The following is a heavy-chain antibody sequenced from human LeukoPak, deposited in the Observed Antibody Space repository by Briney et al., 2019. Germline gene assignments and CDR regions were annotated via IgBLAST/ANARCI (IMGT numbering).Heavy chain of an antibody. D-gene: IGHD3-16*01. CDR3: ARVGSMTTLDY. CDR1: GGSISSGGYS. Sequence: TLSLTCAVSGGSISSGGYSWSWIRQPPGKGLEWIGYIYHSGSTYYNPSLKSRVTISVDRSKNQFSLKLSSVTAADTAVYYCARVGSMTTLDYWGQGTLVTVSS. J-gene: IGHJ4*02. CDR2: IYHSGST. V-gene: IGHV4-30-2*01.